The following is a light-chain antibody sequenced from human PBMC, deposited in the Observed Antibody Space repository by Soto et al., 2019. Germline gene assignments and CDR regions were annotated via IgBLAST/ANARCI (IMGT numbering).Light chain of an antibody. CDR3: HHRSVWHLS. CDR1: QSVNEN. Sequence: EIVLTQSPVTLSLSPGERATLSCRASQSVNENLFWYQQKSGQPPRLLIYDAFTRATRIPARFSGSGSRTHFPLTITSIEPEDSAVYYCHHRSVWHLSFGQGPRLE. V-gene: IGKV3-11*01. CDR2: DAF. J-gene: IGKJ5*01.